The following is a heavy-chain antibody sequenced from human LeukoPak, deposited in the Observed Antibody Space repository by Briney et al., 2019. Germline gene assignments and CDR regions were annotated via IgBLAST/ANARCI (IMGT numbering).Heavy chain of an antibody. CDR1: GFTFSSYA. J-gene: IGHJ4*02. V-gene: IGHV3-23*01. Sequence: GGSLRLSCAASGFTFSSYAMSWVRQAPGKGLEWVSAISGSGGSTYYADSVKGRFTISRDNSKNTLYLQMNSLRAEDTAVYYCAKEGYCTNGVCYSVDYWGQGTLVTVSS. CDR2: ISGSGGST. CDR3: AKEGYCTNGVCYSVDY. D-gene: IGHD2-8*01.